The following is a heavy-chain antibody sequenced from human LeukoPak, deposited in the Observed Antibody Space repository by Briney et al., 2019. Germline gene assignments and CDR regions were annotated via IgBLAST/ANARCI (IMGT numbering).Heavy chain of an antibody. CDR1: GFTFSGYG. CDR2: IWYDGSIK. CDR3: ARIGCSGGNCNPYHYYDMDV. J-gene: IGHJ6*02. Sequence: GRSLRLSCAASGFTFSGYGMHWVRQAPGKGLEWVAIIWYDGSIKYYTDSVKGRFTISRDNSKNTMYLQMNSLRVEDTAVYYCARIGCSGGNCNPYHYYDMDVWGQGTTVTVSS. V-gene: IGHV3-33*01. D-gene: IGHD2-15*01.